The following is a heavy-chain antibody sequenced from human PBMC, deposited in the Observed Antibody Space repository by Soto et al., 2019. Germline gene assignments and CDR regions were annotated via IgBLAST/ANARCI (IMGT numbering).Heavy chain of an antibody. CDR1: GGTFSSYT. D-gene: IGHD1-1*01. CDR3: ARDAGDTSGTTDYFDP. CDR2: IIPILGIA. Sequence: QVQLVQSGAEVKKPGSSVKVSCKASGGTFSSYTISWVRQAPGQGLECMGRIIPILGIANYTQKFQGRVTITADKSTSTAYMELSSLRSEDTAVYYCARDAGDTSGTTDYFDPWGQGTLVTVSS. J-gene: IGHJ4*02. V-gene: IGHV1-69*08.